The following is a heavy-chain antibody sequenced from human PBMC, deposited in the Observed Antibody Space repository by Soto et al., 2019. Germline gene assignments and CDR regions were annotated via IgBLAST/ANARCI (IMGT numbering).Heavy chain of an antibody. J-gene: IGHJ6*02. D-gene: IGHD2-8*01. CDR1: GFSVTTNY. CDR3: AKKPPSSIQGCAFGMDV. CDR2: TFTGGST. V-gene: IGHV3-53*02. Sequence: EVQLVETGGGLIQPGGSLRLSCLASGFSVTTNYIIWVRQPPGKGLEWVSTTFTGGSTHYADSVKSRFSISRDNSKNTVYLQMNNLRVEDTAVYYCAKKPPSSIQGCAFGMDVWGQGTTVSVSS.